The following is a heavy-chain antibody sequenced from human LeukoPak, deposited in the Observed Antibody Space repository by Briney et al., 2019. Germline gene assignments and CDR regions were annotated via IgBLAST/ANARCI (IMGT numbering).Heavy chain of an antibody. J-gene: IGHJ4*02. CDR3: ARSRAGDSIAAAGNFDY. CDR2: IYPGDSDT. CDR1: GYSFTSYW. Sequence: GESLKISCKGSGYSFTSYWIGWVRQMPGKGLEWMGIIYPGDSDTRYSPSFQGQVTISADESISTAYLQWSSLKASDTAMYYCARSRAGDSIAAAGNFDYWGQGTLVTVSS. V-gene: IGHV5-51*01. D-gene: IGHD6-13*01.